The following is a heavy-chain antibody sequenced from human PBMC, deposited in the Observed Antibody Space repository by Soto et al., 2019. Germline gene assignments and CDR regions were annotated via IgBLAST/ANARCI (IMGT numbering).Heavy chain of an antibody. CDR1: GGSISGISW. J-gene: IGHJ4*02. V-gene: IGHV4-4*02. Sequence: SVTLSLTWAVSGGSISGISWWSWVRQPPGKGLEWIGEIYHSGSTNYNPSLKSRVTISVDKSKNQFSLKLSSVTAADTAVYYCALRQKQLDFRYWGQGTLVTVSS. CDR3: ALRQKQLDFRY. CDR2: IYHSGST. D-gene: IGHD6-13*01.